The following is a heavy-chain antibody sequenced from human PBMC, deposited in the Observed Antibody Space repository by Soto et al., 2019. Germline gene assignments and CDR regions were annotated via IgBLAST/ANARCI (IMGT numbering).Heavy chain of an antibody. CDR3: VKDSYTGVWFGELLYDFDY. CDR2: ISSNGGST. V-gene: IGHV3-64D*08. D-gene: IGHD3-10*01. Sequence: GGSLRLSCSASGFTFSSYAMHWVRQAPGKGLEYVSAISSNGGSTYYADSVKGRFTISRDNSKNTLYLQMSSLRAEDTAVYYCVKDSYTGVWFGELLYDFDYWGQGTLVTVSS. CDR1: GFTFSSYA. J-gene: IGHJ4*02.